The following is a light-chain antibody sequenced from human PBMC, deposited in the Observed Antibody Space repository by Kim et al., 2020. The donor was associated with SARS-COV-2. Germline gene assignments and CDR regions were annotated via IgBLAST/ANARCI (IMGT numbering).Light chain of an antibody. CDR1: QSVDIY. V-gene: IGKV3-11*01. J-gene: IGKJ5*01. CDR3: QQRKHWPPIT. CDR2: DTS. Sequence: EVVLTQSPATLSLSPGERATLSYRASQSVDIYLAWYQQKPGQAPRLLIYDTSNRATGIPARFSGSGSGTDFTLSISSLEPEDFAVYYCQQRKHWPPITFGQGTRLEIK.